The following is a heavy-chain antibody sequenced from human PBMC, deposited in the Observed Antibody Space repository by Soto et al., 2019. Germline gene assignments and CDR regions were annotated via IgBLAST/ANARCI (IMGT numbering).Heavy chain of an antibody. CDR2: FDPEDGET. CDR3: ATHEHQCISCYSD. D-gene: IGHD2-15*01. Sequence: ASVNVSCKFSGYTLTELSMHWVRQAPGKGLEWMGGFDPEDGETIYAQKFQGRVTMTEDTSTDTAYMELSSLRSEDTAVYYCATHEHQCISCYSDWGQGTLVTVSS. V-gene: IGHV1-24*01. J-gene: IGHJ4*02. CDR1: GYTLTELS.